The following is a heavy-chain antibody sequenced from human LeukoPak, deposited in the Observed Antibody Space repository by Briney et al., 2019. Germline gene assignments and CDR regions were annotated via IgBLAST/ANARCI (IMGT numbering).Heavy chain of an antibody. J-gene: IGHJ6*03. Sequence: PAASVKVSCKASGYTFTGYYLHWVRQAPGQGLEWMGWITPNSGGTNYAQRFQGRVTMTRDTSISTAYMELSRLRSDDTAVYYCAREAYDSGSFRTDYYYMGVWGKGTTVTIPS. CDR1: GYTFTGYY. D-gene: IGHD3-10*01. CDR3: AREAYDSGSFRTDYYYMGV. CDR2: ITPNSGGT. V-gene: IGHV1-2*02.